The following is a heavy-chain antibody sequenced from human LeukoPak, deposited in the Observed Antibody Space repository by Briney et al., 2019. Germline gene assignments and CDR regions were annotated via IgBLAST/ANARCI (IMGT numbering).Heavy chain of an antibody. Sequence: GGSLRLSCAASGFTFRSYAMSWVRQAPGKGLEWVSSISGSGAGTYYADSVKGRFTVPRDNSKNTLYLQMNSLRAGDTAVYYCAKDPEGGSRSPWYFEYWGQGTLVTVSS. D-gene: IGHD3-10*01. CDR3: AKDPEGGSRSPWYFEY. V-gene: IGHV3-23*01. CDR2: ISGSGAGT. CDR1: GFTFRSYA. J-gene: IGHJ4*02.